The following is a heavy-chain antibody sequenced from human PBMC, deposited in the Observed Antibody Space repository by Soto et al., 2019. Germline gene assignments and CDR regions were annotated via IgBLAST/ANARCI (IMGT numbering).Heavy chain of an antibody. Sequence: GESLKISCKGSGYSFTSYWIGWVRQMPGKGLEWMGIIYPGDSDTRYSPSFQGQVTISADKSISTAYLQWSSLKASDTAMYYCARTMYYCGSSGYYLNGFDYWGQGTLVTVSS. V-gene: IGHV5-51*01. J-gene: IGHJ4*02. D-gene: IGHD3-22*01. CDR2: IYPGDSDT. CDR3: ARTMYYCGSSGYYLNGFDY. CDR1: GYSFTSYW.